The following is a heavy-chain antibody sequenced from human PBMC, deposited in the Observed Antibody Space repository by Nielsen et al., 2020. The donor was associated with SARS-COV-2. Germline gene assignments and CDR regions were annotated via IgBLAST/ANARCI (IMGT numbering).Heavy chain of an antibody. V-gene: IGHV3-23*01. CDR2: ISGSGGST. Sequence: GESLKISCAASGFTFSSYAMSWVRQAPGKGLEWVSAISGSGGSTYYADSVKGRFTISRDNSKNTLYLQMNSLRAEDTAVYYCAKSMIKNYYGSGKSYGMDVWGQGTTVTVSS. CDR1: GFTFSSYA. J-gene: IGHJ6*02. D-gene: IGHD3-10*01. CDR3: AKSMIKNYYGSGKSYGMDV.